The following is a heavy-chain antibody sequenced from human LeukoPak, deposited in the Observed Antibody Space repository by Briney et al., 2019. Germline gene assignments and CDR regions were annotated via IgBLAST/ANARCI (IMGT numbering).Heavy chain of an antibody. D-gene: IGHD3-22*01. CDR1: GFTFSSYG. CDR2: ISYDGSNK. Sequence: GGSLRLSCAASGFTFSSYGMHWVRQAPGKGLEWVALISYDGSNKYYADSVKGRFTISRDNSKNTVYLQMNSLRAEETAVYYCAKDGMYYYDSSGYHHLDYWGQGALVTVSS. V-gene: IGHV3-30*18. J-gene: IGHJ4*02. CDR3: AKDGMYYYDSSGYHHLDY.